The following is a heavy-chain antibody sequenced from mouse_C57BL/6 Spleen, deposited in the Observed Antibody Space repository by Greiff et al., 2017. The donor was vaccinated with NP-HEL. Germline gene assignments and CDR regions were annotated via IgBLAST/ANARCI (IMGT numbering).Heavy chain of an antibody. CDR2: IYPGDGDT. D-gene: IGHD2-4*01. CDR3: ARDDYDEAWFAY. Sequence: LQESGAELVKPGASVKISCKASGYAFSSYWMNWVKQRPGKGLEWIGQIYPGDGDTNYNGKFKGKATLTADKSSSTAYMQLSSLTSEDSAVYFCARDDYDEAWFAYWGQGTLVTVSA. CDR1: GYAFSSYW. V-gene: IGHV1-80*01. J-gene: IGHJ3*01.